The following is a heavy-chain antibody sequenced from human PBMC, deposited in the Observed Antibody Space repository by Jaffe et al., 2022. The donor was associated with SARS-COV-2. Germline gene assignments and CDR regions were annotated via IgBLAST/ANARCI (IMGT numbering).Heavy chain of an antibody. Sequence: QEQLVESGGGVVQPGRSLRLSCAASGFAFSAYGMHWVRQAPGKGLEWVAAISNDGNNKYYADSVKGRFTISRDNSKNTLYLQMNSLRAEDTTVYYCAKDCYYDSSGYFDCWGQGTLVTVSS. CDR3: AKDCYYDSSGYFDC. D-gene: IGHD3-22*01. CDR1: GFAFSAYG. V-gene: IGHV3-30*18. J-gene: IGHJ4*02. CDR2: ISNDGNNK.